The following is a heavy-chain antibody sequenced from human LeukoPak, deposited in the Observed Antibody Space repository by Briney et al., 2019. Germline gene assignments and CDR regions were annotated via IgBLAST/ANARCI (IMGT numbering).Heavy chain of an antibody. CDR2: IYYSGST. CDR1: GGSISSSSYY. V-gene: IGHV4-39*01. Sequence: KPSETLSLTCTVSGGSISSSSYYWGWIRQPPGKGLEWIGSIYYSGSTYYNPSLKSRVTISVDTSKNQFSLKLSSVTAADTAVYYCARAPYDPALFDYWGQGTLVTVSS. CDR3: ARAPYDPALFDY. J-gene: IGHJ4*02. D-gene: IGHD3-22*01.